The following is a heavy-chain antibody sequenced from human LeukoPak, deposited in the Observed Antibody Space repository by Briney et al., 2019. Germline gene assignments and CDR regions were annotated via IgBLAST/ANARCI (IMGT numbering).Heavy chain of an antibody. D-gene: IGHD3-16*01. V-gene: IGHV4-59*01. Sequence: PSETLSLTCTISGGSISSYYWSWIRQPPGKGLEWIGYIYYSGSTNYNPSLKSRVTISVDTSKNQFSLKLSSVTAADTAVYYCAKHLITFGGFIVHWGQGTLVTVSS. CDR2: IYYSGST. CDR3: AKHLITFGGFIVH. CDR1: GGSISSYY. J-gene: IGHJ4*02.